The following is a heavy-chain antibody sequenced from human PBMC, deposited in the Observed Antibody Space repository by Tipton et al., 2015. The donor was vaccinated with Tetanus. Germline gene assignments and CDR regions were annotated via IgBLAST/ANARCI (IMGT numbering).Heavy chain of an antibody. Sequence: SLRLSCAASGFTFRSSWMSWVRQAPGKGLEWVANINPGGSEGYYVDSVKGRFTIPRDNTKNSLFLQMNSLRVEDTAIYYCAKTGRDYDYWGQGTLVTVSS. CDR1: GFTFRSSW. J-gene: IGHJ4*02. CDR3: AKTGRDYDY. CDR2: INPGGSEG. V-gene: IGHV3-7*01. D-gene: IGHD1-26*01.